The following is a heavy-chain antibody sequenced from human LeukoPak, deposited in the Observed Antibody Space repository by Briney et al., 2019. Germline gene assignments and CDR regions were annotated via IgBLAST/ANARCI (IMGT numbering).Heavy chain of an antibody. D-gene: IGHD2-2*01. V-gene: IGHV5-51*01. Sequence: EALKISWNGFGYSFTSYWIVLVRHMPGKGLEWMGIIYPCYSDTRYSPSFQGQVTISADKSISNAYLQWSSLKASDTAMYYCARHRGYCSSTSCRGNYFDYWGQGTLVTVSS. CDR1: GYSFTSYW. CDR2: IYPCYSDT. J-gene: IGHJ4*02. CDR3: ARHRGYCSSTSCRGNYFDY.